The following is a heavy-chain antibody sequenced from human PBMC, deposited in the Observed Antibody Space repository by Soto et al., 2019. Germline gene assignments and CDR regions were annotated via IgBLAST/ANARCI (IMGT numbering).Heavy chain of an antibody. J-gene: IGHJ3*02. Sequence: GGSLRLSCAASGFTFSSYSMNWVRQAPGKGLEWVSSISSSSSYIYYADSVKGRFTISRDNGKNSLYLQMNSLRAEDTAVYYCARDRLRGAFDIWGQGTMVTVSS. CDR2: ISSSSSYI. CDR1: GFTFSSYS. CDR3: ARDRLRGAFDI. V-gene: IGHV3-21*01.